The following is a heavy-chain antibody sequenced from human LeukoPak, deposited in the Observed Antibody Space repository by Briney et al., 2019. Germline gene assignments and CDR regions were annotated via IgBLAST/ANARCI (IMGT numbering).Heavy chain of an antibody. J-gene: IGHJ5*02. CDR1: GGTFSSYA. CDR2: IIPIFGTA. D-gene: IGHD3-3*01. V-gene: IGHV1-69*13. Sequence: SVKVSCKASGGTFSSYAISWVRQAPGQGLEWMGGIIPIFGTANYAQKFQGRVTITADESTSTAYMELSSLRSEDTAVYYCAGDFWSGYYRNWFDPWGQGTLVTVSS. CDR3: AGDFWSGYYRNWFDP.